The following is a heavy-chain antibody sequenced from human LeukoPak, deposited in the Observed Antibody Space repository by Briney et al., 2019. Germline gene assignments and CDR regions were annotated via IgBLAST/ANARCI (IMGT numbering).Heavy chain of an antibody. CDR3: ARGGRPDY. CDR1: GGSVSSGSYY. CDR2: IYYSGST. D-gene: IGHD3-10*01. V-gene: IGHV4-61*01. J-gene: IGHJ4*02. Sequence: SETLSLTCTVSGGSVSSGSYYWSWIRQPPGKGLEWIGYIYYSGSTNYSPSLKSRVTISVDTSKNQFSLKLSSVTAADTAVYYCARGGRPDYWGQGTLVTVSS.